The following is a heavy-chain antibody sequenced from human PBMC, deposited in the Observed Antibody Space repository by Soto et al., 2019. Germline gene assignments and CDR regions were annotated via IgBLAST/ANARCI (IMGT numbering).Heavy chain of an antibody. V-gene: IGHV1-69*13. CDR1: GGTFSSYA. J-gene: IGHJ4*02. Sequence: SVKVSCKASGGTFSSYAISCVRQAPGQGLEWMGGIIPIFGTANYAQKFQGRVTITADESTSTAYMELSSLRSEDTAVYYCARVTNYYDSSAAYYFDYWGQGTLVTVSS. CDR3: ARVTNYYDSSAAYYFDY. D-gene: IGHD3-22*01. CDR2: IIPIFGTA.